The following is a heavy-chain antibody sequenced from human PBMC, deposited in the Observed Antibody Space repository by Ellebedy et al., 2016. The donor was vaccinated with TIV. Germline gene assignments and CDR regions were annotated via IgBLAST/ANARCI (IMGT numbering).Heavy chain of an antibody. CDR1: GFTFSSYS. Sequence: PGGSLRLSCAASGFTFSSYSMNWVRQAPGRGLEWVSTISSSSSYIYYADSVKGRFTISRDNVKNSLYPQMNGLRAEDTAVYYCARGADTTMVWGALDIWGQGTVVTVSS. V-gene: IGHV3-21*01. J-gene: IGHJ3*02. D-gene: IGHD5-18*01. CDR3: ARGADTTMVWGALDI. CDR2: ISSSSSYI.